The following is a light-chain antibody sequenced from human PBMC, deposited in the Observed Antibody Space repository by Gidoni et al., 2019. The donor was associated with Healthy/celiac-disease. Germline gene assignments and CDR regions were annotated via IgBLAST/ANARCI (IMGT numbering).Light chain of an antibody. CDR1: QSVSSY. V-gene: IGKV3-11*01. Sequence: ELVLTPSPATLSLSPGERATLSCRASQSVSSYLAWYQQKPGQAPRLLIYDASNRAHGIPARFSGSGSGTDFTLTISSLEPEDFAGYYCQQRSNWPTFGGGTKVEIK. CDR3: QQRSNWPT. CDR2: DAS. J-gene: IGKJ4*01.